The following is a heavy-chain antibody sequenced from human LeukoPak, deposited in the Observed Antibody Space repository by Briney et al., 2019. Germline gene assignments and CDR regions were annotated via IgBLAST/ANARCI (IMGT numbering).Heavy chain of an antibody. J-gene: IGHJ4*02. CDR1: GYTFTIYT. CDR2: ISAYNGNT. V-gene: IGHV1-18*01. Sequence: ASVKVSCKASGYTFTIYTISWVRRAPGQGLEWMGWISAYNGNTNYAQNLQGRVALTTDTSTTTAYMELRTLRSDDTAVYYCARGEETTVTTMDYWGQGTLVTVSS. CDR3: ARGEETTVTTMDY. D-gene: IGHD4-17*01.